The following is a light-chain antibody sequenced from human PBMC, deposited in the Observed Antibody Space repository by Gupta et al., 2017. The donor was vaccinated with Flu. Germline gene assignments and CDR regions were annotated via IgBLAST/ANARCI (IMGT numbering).Light chain of an antibody. CDR1: NSVIGGYNY. V-gene: IGLV2-14*01. J-gene: IGLJ2*01. CDR2: EVN. CDR3: KSYTSSSWL. Sequence: QSALTQPASVSGSPGQSITVSCTGTNSVIGGYNYVSWYQQHPGKAPKLIIFEVNNRPSGVSNCFSGSKSATTATLTMSGLQAEDDYYYYSKSYTSSSWLFGGGTKLTVL.